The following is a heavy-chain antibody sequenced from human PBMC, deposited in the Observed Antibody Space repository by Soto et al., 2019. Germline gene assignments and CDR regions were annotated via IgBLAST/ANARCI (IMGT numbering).Heavy chain of an antibody. D-gene: IGHD1-26*01. V-gene: IGHV4-4*02. CDR2: IYHSGST. CDR3: ARDQVAGRQIYYYYYYGMDV. Sequence: SETLSLTCAVSGGSISSSNWWSWVRQPPGKGLEWIGEIYHSGSTNYNPSLESRVTISVDKSKNQFSLKLSSVTAADSAVYHCARDQVAGRQIYYYYYYGMDVWGQGTTVTVSS. CDR1: GGSISSSNW. J-gene: IGHJ6*02.